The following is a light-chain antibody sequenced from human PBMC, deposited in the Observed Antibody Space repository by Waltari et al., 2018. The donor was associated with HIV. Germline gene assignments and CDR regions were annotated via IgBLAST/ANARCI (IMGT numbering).Light chain of an antibody. CDR1: SSNIGARAHFD. CDR2: GNN. J-gene: IGLJ3*02. CDR3: RSYDTRLSGSV. Sequence: QSVLTQPPSVSGAPGQTVTISCTGSSSNIGARAHFDVHWYQQLPGTAPKLLIYGNNNRPSGVPDRFSGSKSGASASLAITGLQAEDEADYYCRSYDTRLSGSVFGGGTKLTVL. V-gene: IGLV1-40*01.